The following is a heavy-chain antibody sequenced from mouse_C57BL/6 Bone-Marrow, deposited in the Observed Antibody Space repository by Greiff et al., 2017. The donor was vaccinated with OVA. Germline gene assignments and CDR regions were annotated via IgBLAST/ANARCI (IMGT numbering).Heavy chain of an antibody. J-gene: IGHJ1*03. V-gene: IGHV5-9*01. Sequence: EVMLVESGGGLVKPGGSLKLSCAASGFTFSSYTMSWVRQTPEKRLEWVATISGGGGNTYYPDSVKGRFTISRDNAKNTLYLQMSSLRSEDTALYYCARPTVVPYWYFDVWGTGTTVTVSS. CDR1: GFTFSSYT. CDR2: ISGGGGNT. D-gene: IGHD1-1*01. CDR3: ARPTVVPYWYFDV.